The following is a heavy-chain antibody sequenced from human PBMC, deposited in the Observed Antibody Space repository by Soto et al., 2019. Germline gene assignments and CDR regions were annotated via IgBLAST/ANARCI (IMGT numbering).Heavy chain of an antibody. CDR3: ASPTREWLPPARDYYYGMDV. CDR1: GGTFSSYA. CDR2: MIHIFGTA. Sequence: QVQLVQSGAEVKKPGSSVKVSCKASGGTFSSYAISWVRQAPGQGLEWMGGMIHIFGTANYAQKFQGRVTITADKSTSTAYMEQSSLRSEDTAVYYCASPTREWLPPARDYYYGMDVWGQGTTVTVSS. J-gene: IGHJ6*02. V-gene: IGHV1-69*06. D-gene: IGHD3-3*01.